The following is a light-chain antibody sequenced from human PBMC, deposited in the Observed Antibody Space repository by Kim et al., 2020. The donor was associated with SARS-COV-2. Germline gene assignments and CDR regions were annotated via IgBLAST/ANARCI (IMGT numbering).Light chain of an antibody. Sequence: AIRMTQSPSSFSASTGDRVTITYRASQGISSYLAWYQQKPGKAPKLLIYAASTLQSGVPSRFSGSGSGTDFTLTISCLQSEDFATYYCQQYYSYPSFGQGTKLEI. CDR1: QGISSY. J-gene: IGKJ2*01. CDR3: QQYYSYPS. V-gene: IGKV1-8*01. CDR2: AAS.